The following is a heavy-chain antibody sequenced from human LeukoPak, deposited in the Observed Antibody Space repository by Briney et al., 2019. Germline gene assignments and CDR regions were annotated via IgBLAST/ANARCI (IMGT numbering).Heavy chain of an antibody. CDR2: ICHSGST. D-gene: IGHD3-3*01. Sequence: PSETLSLTCAVSGYSISSGYYWGWIRQPPGKGLEWIGSICHSGSTYYNPSLKSRVTISVDTSKNQFSLKLSSVTAADTAVYYCARLYSYYDFWSGYFNWFDPWGQGTLVTVSS. CDR3: ARLYSYYDFWSGYFNWFDP. J-gene: IGHJ5*02. V-gene: IGHV4-38-2*01. CDR1: GYSISSGYY.